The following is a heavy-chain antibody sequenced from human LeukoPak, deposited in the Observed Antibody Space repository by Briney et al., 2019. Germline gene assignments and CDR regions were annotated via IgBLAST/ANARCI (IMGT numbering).Heavy chain of an antibody. J-gene: IGHJ3*02. CDR2: IYYSGST. V-gene: IGHV4-39*01. CDR1: GGSISSSIYY. Sequence: SETLSLTCTVSGGSISSSIYYWGWIRQPPGKGLEWIGSIYYSGSTYYNPSLKSRVTISVDTSKNQFSLKLSSVTAADTAVYYCARWRVRIVGATYHAFDIWGQGTMVTVSS. CDR3: ARWRVRIVGATYHAFDI. D-gene: IGHD1-26*01.